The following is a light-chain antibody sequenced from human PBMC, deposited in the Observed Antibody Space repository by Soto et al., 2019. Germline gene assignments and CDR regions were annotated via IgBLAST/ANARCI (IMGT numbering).Light chain of an antibody. J-gene: IGKJ4*01. CDR2: GAS. V-gene: IGKV3-15*01. CDR3: QQYNDWLLT. Sequence: EIVMTQSPATLSASPGERATLSCRASQTVTSNLAWYQQKPGQAPRLLIYGASTRATGFPASFSGSGSGTEFSLTISSLQSEDFAVYYCQQYNDWLLTFGGGTKVEIK. CDR1: QTVTSN.